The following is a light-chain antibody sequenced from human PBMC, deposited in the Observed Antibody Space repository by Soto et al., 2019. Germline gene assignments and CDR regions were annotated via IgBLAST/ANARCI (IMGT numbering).Light chain of an antibody. V-gene: IGKV1-39*01. CDR3: QQSFHTPYT. CDR2: GAS. CDR1: QNINKN. Sequence: DLPMTQSPSSLSAYVGDSVTISCRASQNINKNLNWYQQKSGKAPNLLIYGASNFQSGVPSRFRGSGSGTDFTLAITDLQPEDFATYYCQQSFHTPYTFGHGTKLEI. J-gene: IGKJ2*01.